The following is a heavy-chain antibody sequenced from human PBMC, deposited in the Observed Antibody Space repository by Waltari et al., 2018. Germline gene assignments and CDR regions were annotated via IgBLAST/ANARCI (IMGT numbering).Heavy chain of an antibody. CDR3: ARGPPGYSSGWYGLDV. CDR1: GFSLSNTRMG. V-gene: IGHV4-39*07. CDR2: INTSGST. Sequence: KESGPVLVNPTETLTLTCTVSGFSLSNTRMGVSWIRQPPGKGLEWMGEINTSGSTNYNPSLKSRITMSVDTSNQFSLKLSSVTAADTAVYYCARGPPGYSSGWYGLDVWGQGTTVTVSS. J-gene: IGHJ6*02. D-gene: IGHD6-19*01.